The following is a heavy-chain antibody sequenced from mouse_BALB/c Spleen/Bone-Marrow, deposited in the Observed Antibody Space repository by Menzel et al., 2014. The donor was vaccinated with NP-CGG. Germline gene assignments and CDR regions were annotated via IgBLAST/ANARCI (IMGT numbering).Heavy chain of an antibody. Sequence: EVKLQESGPELVKPGASVKISCKASGYTFTDYNMHWVKQSHGKSLEWIGYIYPYNGGTGYNQKFKSKATLTVDNSSSTAYMELRSLTSEDSAVYYCAREREWLLAYWGQGTLVTVSA. CDR3: AREREWLLAY. D-gene: IGHD2-2*01. V-gene: IGHV1S29*02. CDR2: IYPYNGGT. CDR1: GYTFTDYN. J-gene: IGHJ3*01.